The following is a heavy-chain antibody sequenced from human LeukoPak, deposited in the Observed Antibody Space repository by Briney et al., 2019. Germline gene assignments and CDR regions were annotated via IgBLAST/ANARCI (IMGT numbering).Heavy chain of an antibody. V-gene: IGHV3-30*02. CDR2: ILSDGSSK. J-gene: IGHJ4*02. CDR3: ATDLTHGLHY. D-gene: IGHD2-21*02. CDR1: GFTFSPYG. Sequence: HTGGSLRLSCVASGFTFSPYGMHWVRQAPGKGLEWVAFILSDGSSKSYADSVKGRFTISRDNSKNTLYLQLNSLRAEDAAAYHCATDLTHGLHYWGQGTLVTVSS.